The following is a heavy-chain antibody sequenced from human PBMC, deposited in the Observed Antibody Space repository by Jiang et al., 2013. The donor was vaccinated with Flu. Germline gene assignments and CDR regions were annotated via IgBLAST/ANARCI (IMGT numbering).Heavy chain of an antibody. V-gene: IGHV4-61*02. CDR3: ARYCMTTVTIDV. CDR1: GGSISSGSYY. CDR2: IYTSGST. Sequence: GPGLVKPSQTLSLTCTVSGGSISSGSYYWSWIRQPAGKGLEWIGRIYTSGSTNYNPSLKSRVTISVDTSKNQFSLKLSSVTAADTAVYYCARYCMTTVTIDVWGQGTTVTVSS. J-gene: IGHJ6*02. D-gene: IGHD4-17*01.